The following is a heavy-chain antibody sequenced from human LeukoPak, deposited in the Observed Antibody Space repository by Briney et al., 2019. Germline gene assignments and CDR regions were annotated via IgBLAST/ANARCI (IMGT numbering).Heavy chain of an antibody. D-gene: IGHD2-15*01. CDR1: GYTFTSYG. J-gene: IGHJ4*02. CDR2: ISAYNGNT. V-gene: IGHV1-18*01. Sequence: ASVKVSCKASGYTFTSYGISWVRQAPGQGLEWMGWISAYNGNTNYAQKLQGRVTMTTDTSTSTAYMDLRSLRSDDTAVYYCARSGGYCSGGSCYSEYYFDYWGQGTLVTVSS. CDR3: ARSGGYCSGGSCYSEYYFDY.